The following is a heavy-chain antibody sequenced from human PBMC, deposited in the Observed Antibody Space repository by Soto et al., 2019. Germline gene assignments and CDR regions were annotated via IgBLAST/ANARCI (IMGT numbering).Heavy chain of an antibody. J-gene: IGHJ4*02. CDR1: GFTFTDYY. V-gene: IGHV3-11*05. CDR3: AKDPPNIPGAMGPPLYFDY. Sequence: PGGSQRLSSGASGFTFTDYYMSWIRQAPGSGLEWVSYISSRSSYTYYADSVKGRFTISRDNAKNSLYLEMSSLRAEDTAVYYCAKDPPNIPGAMGPPLYFDYWGQGILVTVSS. D-gene: IGHD2-2*01. CDR2: ISSRSSYT.